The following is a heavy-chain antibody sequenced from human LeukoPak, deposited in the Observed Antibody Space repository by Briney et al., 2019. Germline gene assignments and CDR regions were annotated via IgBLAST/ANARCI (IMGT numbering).Heavy chain of an antibody. V-gene: IGHV3-11*04. CDR2: ISSSDSTI. Sequence: PGGSLRLSCAASGFIFSDYYMSWIRQAPGKGLEWVSYISSSDSTIYYADSVKGRFTISRDDAKNSLYLQMNSLRAEDTAVYYCARENLRYYYYMDVWGKGTTVTVSS. D-gene: IGHD1-14*01. CDR3: ARENLRYYYYMDV. CDR1: GFIFSDYY. J-gene: IGHJ6*03.